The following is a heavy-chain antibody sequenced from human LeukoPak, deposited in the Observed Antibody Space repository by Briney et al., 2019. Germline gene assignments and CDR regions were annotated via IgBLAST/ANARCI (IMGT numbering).Heavy chain of an antibody. CDR2: ISGSGGST. CDR3: AKDLGGGRIAAAGRPSDY. V-gene: IGHV3-23*01. D-gene: IGHD6-13*01. J-gene: IGHJ4*02. CDR1: GFTFSSYA. Sequence: GGSLRLSCAASGFTFSSYAMSWVRHAPGKGLEWVSAISGSGGSTYYADSVKGRFTISRDNSKNTLYLQMNSLRAEDTAVYYCAKDLGGGRIAAAGRPSDYWGQGTLVTVSS.